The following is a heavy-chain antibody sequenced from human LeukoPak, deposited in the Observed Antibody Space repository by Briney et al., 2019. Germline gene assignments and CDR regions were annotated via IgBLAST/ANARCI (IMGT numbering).Heavy chain of an antibody. V-gene: IGHV4-30-2*01. Sequence: SQTLSLTCAVSGGSISSGGYSWSWIRQPPGKGLEWIGYIYHSGSTYYNPSLKSRVTISVDRSKNQFSLKLSSVTAADTAVYYCAREREPYGSGRYFDYWGQGTLVTVSS. D-gene: IGHD3-10*01. CDR3: AREREPYGSGRYFDY. CDR2: IYHSGST. J-gene: IGHJ4*02. CDR1: GGSISSGGYS.